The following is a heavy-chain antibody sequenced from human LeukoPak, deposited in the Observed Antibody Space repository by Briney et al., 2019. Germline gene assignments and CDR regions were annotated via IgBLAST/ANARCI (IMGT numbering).Heavy chain of an antibody. CDR2: IYASGST. Sequence: SETLSLTCTVSGGSISRYYWSWIRQPPGKGLEWIGYIYASGSTNYNPSLKSRATIPVDTSKNQFSLKLSSVTAADTAVYYCARFEGHYGSGSIDYWGQGTLVTVSS. J-gene: IGHJ4*02. CDR3: ARFEGHYGSGSIDY. D-gene: IGHD3-10*01. CDR1: GGSISRYY. V-gene: IGHV4-59*01.